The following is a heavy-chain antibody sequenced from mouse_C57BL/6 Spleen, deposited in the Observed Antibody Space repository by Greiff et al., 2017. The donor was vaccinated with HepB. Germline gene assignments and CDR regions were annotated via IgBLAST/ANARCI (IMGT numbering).Heavy chain of an antibody. V-gene: IGHV5-17*01. J-gene: IGHJ2*01. CDR1: GFTFSDYG. CDR3: ATGSRYFDY. D-gene: IGHD1-1*01. CDR2: ISSGNSTI. Sequence: EVQLVESGGGLVKPGGSLKLSCAASGFTFSDYGMHWVRQAPEKGLEWVAYISSGNSTIYYADTVKGRFTISRDNAKNTLFLQMTSLRSEDTAMYYCATGSRYFDYWGQGTTLTVSS.